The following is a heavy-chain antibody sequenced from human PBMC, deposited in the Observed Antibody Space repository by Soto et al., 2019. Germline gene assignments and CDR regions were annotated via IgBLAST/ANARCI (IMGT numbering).Heavy chain of an antibody. J-gene: IGHJ6*03. CDR1: GFTFSSYS. D-gene: IGHD3-3*01. V-gene: IGHV3-48*01. CDR3: AREADYDFWSGTVNQGYYYYMDV. Sequence: GGSLRLSCAASGFTFSSYSMNWVRQAPGKGLEWVSYISSSSSTIYYADSVKGRFTISRDNAKNSLYLQMNSLRAEDTAVYYCAREADYDFWSGTVNQGYYYYMDVWGKGTTGTVSS. CDR2: ISSSSSTI.